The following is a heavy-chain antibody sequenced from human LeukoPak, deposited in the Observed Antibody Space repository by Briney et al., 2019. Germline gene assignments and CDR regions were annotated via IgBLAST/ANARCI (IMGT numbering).Heavy chain of an antibody. Sequence: ASVKVSCKASGYTFTGYYMHWVRQAPGQGLEWMGWINPNSGGTNYAQKFQGRVTMTRDTYISTAYMELSRLRSDDTAVYYCARDNFWSGYSHRYFDYWGQGTLVTVSS. V-gene: IGHV1-2*02. CDR3: ARDNFWSGYSHRYFDY. CDR1: GYTFTGYY. CDR2: INPNSGGT. D-gene: IGHD3-3*01. J-gene: IGHJ4*02.